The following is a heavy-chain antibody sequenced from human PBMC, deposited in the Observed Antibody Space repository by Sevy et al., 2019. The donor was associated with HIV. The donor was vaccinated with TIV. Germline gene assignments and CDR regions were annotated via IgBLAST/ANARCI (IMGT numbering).Heavy chain of an antibody. J-gene: IGHJ6*02. CDR2: MYYSGSI. D-gene: IGHD3-16*01. Sequence: SETLSLTCAVSDGSISPYDWNWIRQPPGKGLEWIGYMYYSGSIKYNPAFKSRVTISVDMSKNQVSLNLRSVTAADTAVYYCARGGGLTDYGMDVWGQGTTVTVSS. CDR1: DGSISPYD. V-gene: IGHV4-59*01. CDR3: ARGGGLTDYGMDV.